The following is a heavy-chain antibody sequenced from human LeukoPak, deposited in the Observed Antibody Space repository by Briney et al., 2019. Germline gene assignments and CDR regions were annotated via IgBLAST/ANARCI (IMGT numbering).Heavy chain of an antibody. CDR1: GFTFDDHD. J-gene: IGHJ4*02. Sequence: GGSLRLSCVASGFTFDDHDMSWVRQAPGKGLEWVSNINWKGGSTGYADSVKGRFTISRDNAKNSLYLQMNSLRAEDTAFYYCARGKMVGATAWGGLDYWGQGTLVTVSS. CDR3: ARGKMVGATAWGGLDY. D-gene: IGHD1-26*01. CDR2: INWKGGST. V-gene: IGHV3-20*04.